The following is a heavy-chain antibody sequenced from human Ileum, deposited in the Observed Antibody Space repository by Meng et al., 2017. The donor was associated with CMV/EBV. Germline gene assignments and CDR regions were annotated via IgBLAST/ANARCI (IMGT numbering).Heavy chain of an antibody. Sequence: GASLKISCASSEFFFDDYGMSWVRQAPGKGLEWGSGINWNGGSTGYADSVKGRFTISRDNAKNSLYLQMNSLRAEDTALYNCARGPDRYDVLPPYYYVMDVWGQGTTVTVSS. CDR2: INWNGGST. CDR1: EFFFDDYG. V-gene: IGHV3-20*01. D-gene: IGHD3-10*02. J-gene: IGHJ6*02. CDR3: ARGPDRYDVLPPYYYVMDV.